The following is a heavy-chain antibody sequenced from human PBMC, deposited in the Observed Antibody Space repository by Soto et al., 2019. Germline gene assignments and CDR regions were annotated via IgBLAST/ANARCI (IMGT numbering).Heavy chain of an antibody. J-gene: IGHJ4*02. Sequence: PSETLSLTCSVSGDSISSSDYYWGWIRQPPGKGLEYIGSMYYVGSNYYNPSFKSRLTISVDTSRNQFSLMLSSVTAADTAVYYCARAAMGGSSWPFDYWGQGTLVTVSS. CDR1: GDSISSSDYY. CDR2: MYYVGSN. V-gene: IGHV4-39*07. CDR3: ARAAMGGSSWPFDY. D-gene: IGHD6-13*01.